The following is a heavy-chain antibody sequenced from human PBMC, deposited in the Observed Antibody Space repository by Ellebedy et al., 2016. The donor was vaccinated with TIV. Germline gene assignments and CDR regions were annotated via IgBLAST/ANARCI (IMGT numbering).Heavy chain of an antibody. Sequence: AASVKVSCKASGYTFTSYDIYWVRQATGQGIEWMGWMNPNSGNTGHAQNFQGRVTMTRNTSISTAYMELSSLRSEDTAVYYCARGRGYYDSKSYYKGHDYWGQGTLVTVSS. CDR3: ARGRGYYDSKSYYKGHDY. CDR1: GYTFTSYD. V-gene: IGHV1-8*01. J-gene: IGHJ4*02. D-gene: IGHD3-10*01. CDR2: MNPNSGNT.